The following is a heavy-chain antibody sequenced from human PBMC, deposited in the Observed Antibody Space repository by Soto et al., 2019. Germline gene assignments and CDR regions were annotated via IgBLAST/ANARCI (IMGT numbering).Heavy chain of an antibody. V-gene: IGHV6-1*01. J-gene: IGHJ6*02. CDR1: GGSVSAHSAA. Sequence: XQTLSLTCAISGGSVSAHSAAWNWIRQSPSRGLEWLGRTYYRSKWNYDYAESVKSRMTITPDTSNNHFSLQLNSVTPEDTAVYYCVRHTIATLAIYGMDVWGQGTTV. CDR3: VRHTIATLAIYGMDV. D-gene: IGHD3-9*01. CDR2: TYYRSKWNY.